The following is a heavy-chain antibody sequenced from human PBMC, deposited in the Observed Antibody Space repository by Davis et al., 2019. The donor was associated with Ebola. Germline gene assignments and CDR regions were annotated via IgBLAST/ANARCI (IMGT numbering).Heavy chain of an antibody. D-gene: IGHD5-24*01. V-gene: IGHV3-74*01. CDR3: AREMATTNDAFDI. Sequence: GESLKISCAASEFTFSSYWMHWVRQAPGKGLVWVSRINSDGRTTAYADSVKGRFTISRDNAKNTLYLQMNSLRAEDTAVYYCAREMATTNDAFDIWGQGTMVSVSS. CDR2: INSDGRTT. CDR1: EFTFSSYW. J-gene: IGHJ3*02.